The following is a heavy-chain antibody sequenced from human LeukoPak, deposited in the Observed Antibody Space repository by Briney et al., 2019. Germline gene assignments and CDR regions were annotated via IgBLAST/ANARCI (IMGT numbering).Heavy chain of an antibody. J-gene: IGHJ3*02. CDR2: ICTSGNT. CDR1: GVSIGKTFYC. D-gene: IGHD3-10*01. CDR3: ARDRRCYYGPFDT. V-gene: IGHV4-61*02. Sequence: SETLSLTCTVSGVSIGKTFYCWSWIRQPAGKGLEWIGRICTSGNTNYNPSLKSRVTISVDTSRNQFSLELNSVTAADAAVYYCARDRRCYYGPFDTWGQGAMVIVSS.